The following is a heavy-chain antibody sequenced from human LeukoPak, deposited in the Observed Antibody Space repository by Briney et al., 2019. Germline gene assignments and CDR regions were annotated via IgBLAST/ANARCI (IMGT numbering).Heavy chain of an antibody. CDR3: ARDLGYGDYDDAFDI. V-gene: IGHV1-18*01. CDR2: IGAYNGNT. J-gene: IGHJ3*02. CDR1: GYTFTSYG. Sequence: ASVKVSCKASGYTFTSYGISWVRQAPGQGLEWMGWIGAYNGNTNYAQKLQGRVTMTTDTSTSTAYMELRSLRSDDTAVYYCARDLGYGDYDDAFDIWGQGTMVTVSS. D-gene: IGHD4-17*01.